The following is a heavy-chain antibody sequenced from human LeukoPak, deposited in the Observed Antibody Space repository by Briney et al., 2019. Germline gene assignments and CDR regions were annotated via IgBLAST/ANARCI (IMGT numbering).Heavy chain of an antibody. Sequence: ASVKVSCKPPRYRFGADGISWVRQAPGQRLEWMGRVSTYNANTDYADNFQGRLTMTADTSTSTAYMDLRSLRSDDTAVYYCAVNYYDTTLSFAFDIWGQGTMLTVSS. CDR3: AVNYYDTTLSFAFDI. V-gene: IGHV1-18*01. D-gene: IGHD3-22*01. CDR1: RYRFGADG. J-gene: IGHJ3*02. CDR2: VSTYNANT.